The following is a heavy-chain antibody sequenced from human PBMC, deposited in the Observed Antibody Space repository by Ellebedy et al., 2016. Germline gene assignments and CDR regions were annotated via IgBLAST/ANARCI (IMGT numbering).Heavy chain of an antibody. D-gene: IGHD2-2*01. CDR2: ISSSSSTI. CDR3: ARDPSYCSSTSCYVVGAFDI. J-gene: IGHJ3*02. CDR1: GFTFSSYS. V-gene: IGHV3-48*02. Sequence: GGSLRLXCAASGFTFSSYSMNWVRQAPGKGLEWVSYISSSSSTIYYADSVKGRFTISRDNAKNSLYLQMNSLRDEDTAVYYCARDPSYCSSTSCYVVGAFDIWGQGTMVTVSS.